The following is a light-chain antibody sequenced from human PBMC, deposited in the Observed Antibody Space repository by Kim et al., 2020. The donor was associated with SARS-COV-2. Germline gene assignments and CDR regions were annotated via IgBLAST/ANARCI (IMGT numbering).Light chain of an antibody. CDR1: QDVGDY. V-gene: IGKV3-11*01. CDR3: QQRRNWPLT. Sequence: FAPGESATLSCRASQDVGDYLAWYQQKPGQAPGLLIYDASKRATGIPARFSGSGSGTDFTLTISSLEPGDVAVYYCQQRRNWPLTFGGGTKVDIK. CDR2: DAS. J-gene: IGKJ4*01.